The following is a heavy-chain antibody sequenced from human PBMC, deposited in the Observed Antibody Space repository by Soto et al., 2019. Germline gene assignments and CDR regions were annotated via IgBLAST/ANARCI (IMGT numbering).Heavy chain of an antibody. V-gene: IGHV4-31*03. CDR1: GGSITTNGHY. D-gene: IGHD6-19*01. Sequence: SETLSLTCSVSGGSITTNGHYWTWIRQHPGQGLEWIAYIYYTGNSYLNPSLKSRLSISVDTSKNQFSLELRSVTAADTAVYYCAREQWGFDSWGQGTLVTVS. J-gene: IGHJ4*02. CDR2: IYYTGNS. CDR3: AREQWGFDS.